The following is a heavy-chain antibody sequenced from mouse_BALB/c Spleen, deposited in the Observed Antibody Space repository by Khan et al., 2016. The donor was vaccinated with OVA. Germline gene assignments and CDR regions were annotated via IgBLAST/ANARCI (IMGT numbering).Heavy chain of an antibody. Sequence: QIQFVQSGPELKKPGETVKISCKASGYTFTNYGMNWVKQAPGKGLKWMGFINTYTGEPTYADDFKGRFAFSLETSASTAYLQINNLKNEDTSTYFCSSEGYSGTMDYWGQGTSVTVAS. CDR1: GYTFTNYG. V-gene: IGHV9-3-1*01. CDR2: INTYTGEP. CDR3: SSEGYSGTMDY. J-gene: IGHJ4*01.